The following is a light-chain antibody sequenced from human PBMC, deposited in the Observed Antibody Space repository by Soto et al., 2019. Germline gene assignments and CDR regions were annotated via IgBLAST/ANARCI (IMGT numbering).Light chain of an antibody. CDR3: QQYNNWPSWT. CDR1: QRVSSN. V-gene: IGKV3-15*01. J-gene: IGKJ1*01. CDR2: GAS. Sequence: EIVMTQSQATLSVSPGERATLSCRASQRVSSNLAWYQQKPGQAPRLLIYGASTRATGIPARFSGSGSGTEFTLTISSLQSEDFAVYYCQQYNNWPSWTFGQGTKVDIK.